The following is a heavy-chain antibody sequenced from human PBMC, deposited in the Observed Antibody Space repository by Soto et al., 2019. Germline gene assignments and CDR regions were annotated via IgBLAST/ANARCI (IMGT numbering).Heavy chain of an antibody. D-gene: IGHD5-18*01. CDR1: GGSVSSGSYY. J-gene: IGHJ5*02. Sequence: LRETLSLTCTVSGGSVSSGSYYWSWIRQPPGKGLEWIGYIYYSGSTYYNPSLKSRVTISVDTSKNQFSLKLSSVTAADTAVYYCAREIQLWLSWFDPWGQGTLVTVSS. CDR2: IYYSGST. V-gene: IGHV4-61*01. CDR3: AREIQLWLSWFDP.